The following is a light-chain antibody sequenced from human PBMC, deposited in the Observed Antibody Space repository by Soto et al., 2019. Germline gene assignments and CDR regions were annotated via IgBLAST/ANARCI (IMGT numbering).Light chain of an antibody. Sequence: QSVLTQPPSASGTPWQRVTISCSGSSSNIGSNTVNWCQQLPGTAPKLLIYSNNQRPSGVPDRFSGSKSGTSASLAISGLQSEDEADYYCAAWDDSLNGFYVFGTGTKVTVL. CDR1: SSNIGSNT. V-gene: IGLV1-44*01. CDR3: AAWDDSLNGFYV. J-gene: IGLJ1*01. CDR2: SNN.